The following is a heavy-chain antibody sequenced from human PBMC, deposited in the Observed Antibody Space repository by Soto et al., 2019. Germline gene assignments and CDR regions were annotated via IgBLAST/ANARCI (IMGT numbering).Heavy chain of an antibody. Sequence: PSQTLSLTCAISGDSVSSNSAAWNWIRQSPSRGLEWLGRTYYRSKWYNDYAVSVKSRITINPDTSKNHFSLHLNSVTPEDTAVYYCARDRREDCGSTNCNVDQYGMDVWGQGTTVTVSS. J-gene: IGHJ6*02. CDR1: GDSVSSNSAA. V-gene: IGHV6-1*01. CDR2: TYYRSKWYN. D-gene: IGHD2-2*01. CDR3: ARDRREDCGSTNCNVDQYGMDV.